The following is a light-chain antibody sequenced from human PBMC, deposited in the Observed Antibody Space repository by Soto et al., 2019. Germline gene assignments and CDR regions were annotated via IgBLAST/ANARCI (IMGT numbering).Light chain of an antibody. V-gene: IGLV1-40*01. CDR2: GNN. CDR3: QSYDSSLSGWV. J-gene: IGLJ3*02. Sequence: QSVLTQPPSVSWAPGQMVTISCIGAGYDVHWYQQLPGTAPKVFIYGNNNRPSGVPERFSGSKSGTSASLAITGLQAEDEADYYCQSYDSSLSGWVFGGGTKLTVL. CDR1: GAGYD.